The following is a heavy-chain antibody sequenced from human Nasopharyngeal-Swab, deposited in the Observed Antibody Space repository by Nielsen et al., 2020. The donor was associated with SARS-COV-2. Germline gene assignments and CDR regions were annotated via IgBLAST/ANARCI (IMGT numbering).Heavy chain of an antibody. J-gene: IGHJ4*02. D-gene: IGHD6-13*01. CDR3: ARAGIAAAGLDY. CDR2: IYYSGST. Sequence: SETLSLTCTVSGGSISSGGYYWSWIRQHPGKGLEWIGYIYYSGSTNYNPSLKSRVTISVDTSKNQFSLKLSSVTAADTAVYYCARAGIAAAGLDYWGQGTLVTVSS. V-gene: IGHV4-61*08. CDR1: GGSISSGGYY.